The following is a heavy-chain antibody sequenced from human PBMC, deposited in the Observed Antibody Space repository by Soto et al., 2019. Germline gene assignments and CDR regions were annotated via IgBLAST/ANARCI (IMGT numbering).Heavy chain of an antibody. CDR3: ARDSDYDSSGYPDY. V-gene: IGHV3-30-3*01. CDR2: ISYDGSNK. J-gene: IGHJ4*02. Sequence: QVQLVESGGGVVQPGRSLRLSCAASGFTFSSYAMHWVRQAPGKGLEWVAVISYDGSNKYYADSVKGRFTISRDNSKNTLYLQMNSLRAEDTAVYYCARDSDYDSSGYPDYWGQGTLGTVSS. CDR1: GFTFSSYA. D-gene: IGHD3-22*01.